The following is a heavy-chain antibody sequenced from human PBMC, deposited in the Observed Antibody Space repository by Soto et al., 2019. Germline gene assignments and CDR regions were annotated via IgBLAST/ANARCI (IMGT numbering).Heavy chain of an antibody. J-gene: IGHJ4*02. CDR3: ARDQARQWLVPFDY. CDR1: GFTFSSYS. D-gene: IGHD6-19*01. V-gene: IGHV3-48*01. Sequence: GGSLRLSCAASGFTFSSYSMNWVRQAPGKGLEWVSYISSSSSTIYYADSVKGRFTISRDNAKNSLYLQMNSLRAEDTAVYYCARDQARQWLVPFDYRGQGTLVTVSS. CDR2: ISSSSSTI.